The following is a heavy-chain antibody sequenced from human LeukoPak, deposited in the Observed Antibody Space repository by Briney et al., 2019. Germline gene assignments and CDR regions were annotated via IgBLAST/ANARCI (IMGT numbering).Heavy chain of an antibody. CDR1: GYSISSGYY. J-gene: IGHJ4*02. CDR2: IYHSGST. Sequence: SETLSLTCAVSGYSISSGYYWGWIRQPPGKGLEWIGSIYHSGSTNYNPSLKSRVTISVDTSKNQFSLKLSSVTAADTAVYYCARLSGIAAVWGQGTLVTVSS. D-gene: IGHD6-13*01. V-gene: IGHV4-38-2*01. CDR3: ARLSGIAAV.